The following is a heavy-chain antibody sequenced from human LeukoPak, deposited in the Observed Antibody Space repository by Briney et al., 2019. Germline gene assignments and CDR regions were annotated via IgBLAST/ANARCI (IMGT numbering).Heavy chain of an antibody. V-gene: IGHV3-74*01. CDR3: AGTTTTCCNY. Sequence: PGGSLRLSCAASGFSLSGYWMPWVRQAPGKGLVWVARINSDGSTTNYADSVKGRFTISRDNAKNTLYLQMSSLRADDMALYYCAGTTTTCCNYWGQGTLVTVSS. J-gene: IGHJ4*02. D-gene: IGHD2-2*01. CDR1: GFSLSGYW. CDR2: INSDGSTT.